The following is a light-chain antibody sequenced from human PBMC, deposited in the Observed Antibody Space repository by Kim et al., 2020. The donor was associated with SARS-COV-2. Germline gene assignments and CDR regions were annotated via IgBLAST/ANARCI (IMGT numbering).Light chain of an antibody. CDR1: QSVSIN. J-gene: IGKJ2*01. CDR3: HQYNNWPRT. V-gene: IGKV3-15*01. CDR2: GAS. Sequence: IVMTQSPATLSVSPGERVILSCRASQSVSINLAWYQQKPGQAPRLLIYGASTRATGIPARFSGSGSATDFSLTITSLQSEDFAVYYCHQYNNWPRTFGQGTKLEI.